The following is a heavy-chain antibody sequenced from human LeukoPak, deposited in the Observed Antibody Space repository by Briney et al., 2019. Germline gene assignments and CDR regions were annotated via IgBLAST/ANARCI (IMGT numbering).Heavy chain of an antibody. D-gene: IGHD1-14*01. CDR2: IRYDGSNK. Sequence: GGSLRLSCAASGFTFSSYGMHWVRQAPGKGLEWVAFIRYDGSNKYYADSVKGRFTISRDNSKNTLYLQMNSLRAEETAVYFCTTIKDWFDPWGQETLVTVSS. J-gene: IGHJ5*02. CDR3: TTIKDWFDP. CDR1: GFTFSSYG. V-gene: IGHV3-30*02.